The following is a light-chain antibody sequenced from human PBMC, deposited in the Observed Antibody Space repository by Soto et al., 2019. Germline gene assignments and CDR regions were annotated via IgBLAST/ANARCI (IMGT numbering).Light chain of an antibody. J-gene: IGKJ5*01. V-gene: IGKV3-15*01. CDR3: QQLNSYPIT. Sequence: EIVMTQSPATLSVSPGGRATLSCRASQSISDTLAWYQQKPGQAPRLLIYGASTRATGIPARFSGSGSGTEFTLTINSLQSEDFATYYCQQLNSYPITFGQGTRLEIK. CDR1: QSISDT. CDR2: GAS.